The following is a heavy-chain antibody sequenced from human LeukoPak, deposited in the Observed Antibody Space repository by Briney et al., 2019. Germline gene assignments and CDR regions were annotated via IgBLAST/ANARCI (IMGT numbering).Heavy chain of an antibody. D-gene: IGHD1-26*01. CDR2: ISGSGGST. CDR1: GFTVSSNY. CDR3: AKDGGELGYFDY. Sequence: GGSLRLSCAASGFTVSSNYMSWVRQAPGKGLEWVSAISGSGGSTYYADSVKGRFTISRDNSKNTLYLQMNSLRAEDTAVYYCAKDGGELGYFDYWGQGTLVTVSS. J-gene: IGHJ4*02. V-gene: IGHV3-23*01.